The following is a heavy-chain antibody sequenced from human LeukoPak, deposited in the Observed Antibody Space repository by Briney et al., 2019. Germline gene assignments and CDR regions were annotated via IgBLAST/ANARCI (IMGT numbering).Heavy chain of an antibody. CDR1: GFSISSYW. V-gene: IGHV3-74*01. CDR3: TRVRGSDTANFDY. J-gene: IGHJ4*02. Sequence: GGSLRLSCAAPGFSISSYWMHWVRQAPGKGLVWVSRIKSDGSSTSYADSVKGRFTISRDIAENTLYLQMDSLRAEDTAVYYCTRVRGSDTANFDYWGQGTLVTVSS. D-gene: IGHD1-26*01. CDR2: IKSDGSST.